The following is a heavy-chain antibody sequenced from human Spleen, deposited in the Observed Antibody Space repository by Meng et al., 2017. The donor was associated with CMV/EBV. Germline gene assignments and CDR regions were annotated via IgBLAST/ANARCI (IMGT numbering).Heavy chain of an antibody. J-gene: IGHJ4*02. V-gene: IGHV1-2*02. CDR1: GGTFSSYG. Sequence: ASVKVSCKVSGGTFSSYGFSWVRQAPGQRLEWMGWINPNTGGTNYAQNFQGRVTMTRDTSITTVYMELSRLRSDDTAVYYCARGRIGGLRFLGDYWGQGTLVTVSS. CDR2: INPNTGGT. D-gene: IGHD3-3*01. CDR3: ARGRIGGLRFLGDY.